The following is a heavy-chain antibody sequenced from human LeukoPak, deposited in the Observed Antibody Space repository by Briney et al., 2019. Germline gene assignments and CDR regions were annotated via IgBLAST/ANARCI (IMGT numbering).Heavy chain of an antibody. J-gene: IGHJ4*02. CDR3: ARGKGYFDY. D-gene: IGHD3-16*01. Sequence: SETLSLTCTVSVGSISSYYWSWIRQSPGKGLESIGYIYYSGSTNYNPSLKSRVTMSVDTSKNQFSLKLTSVTAADTAVYYCARGKGYFDYWGQGTPVTVSS. V-gene: IGHV4-59*01. CDR2: IYYSGST. CDR1: VGSISSYY.